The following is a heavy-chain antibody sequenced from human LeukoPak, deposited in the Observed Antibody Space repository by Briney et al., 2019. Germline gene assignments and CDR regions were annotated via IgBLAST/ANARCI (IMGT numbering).Heavy chain of an antibody. CDR2: IYYSGST. J-gene: IGHJ3*02. V-gene: IGHV4-61*01. Sequence: PSETLSLTCTVSGGSISSSSYHWSWIRQPPGKGLGCIGYIYYSGSTHYNPSLKSRVTISVDTSKNQFSLKLSSVTAADTAVYFCARARNYYDSSDYYYEGDAFDIWGQGTMVTVSS. D-gene: IGHD3-22*01. CDR3: ARARNYYDSSDYYYEGDAFDI. CDR1: GGSISSSSYH.